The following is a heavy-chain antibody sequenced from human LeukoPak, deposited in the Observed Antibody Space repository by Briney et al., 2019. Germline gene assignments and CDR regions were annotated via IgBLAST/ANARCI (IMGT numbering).Heavy chain of an antibody. Sequence: PGGSLRLSCAASGFTFSSYGMHWVRQAPGKGLEWVAFIRYDGSNKYYADSVKGRFTISRDNSKNTLYLQMNSLRAEDTAVYYCAKDYDILTGYYSYFDYWGHGTLVTVSS. CDR1: GFTFSSYG. CDR2: IRYDGSNK. CDR3: AKDYDILTGYYSYFDY. V-gene: IGHV3-30*02. J-gene: IGHJ4*01. D-gene: IGHD3-9*01.